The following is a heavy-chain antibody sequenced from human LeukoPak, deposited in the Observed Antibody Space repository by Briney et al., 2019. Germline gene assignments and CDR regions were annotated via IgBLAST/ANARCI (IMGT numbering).Heavy chain of an antibody. CDR1: GGSFSGYY. D-gene: IGHD6-6*01. CDR2: ISGSGGST. CDR3: ARSSYSSSSSV. V-gene: IGHV3-23*01. J-gene: IGHJ3*01. Sequence: ETLSLTCAVYGGSFSGYYWSWVRQAPGKGLEWVSAISGSGGSTYYADSVEGRFTISRDNSKNTLCLQMNSLRAEDTAVYYCARSSYSSSSSVWGQGTMVTVSS.